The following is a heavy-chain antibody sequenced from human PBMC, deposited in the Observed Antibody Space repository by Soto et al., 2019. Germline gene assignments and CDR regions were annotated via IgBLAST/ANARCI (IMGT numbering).Heavy chain of an antibody. Sequence: EVQLVESGGGLVQPGGSLRLSCAASGFTFSSYEMNWVRQAPGKGLEWVSYISSSGSTIYYADSVKGRFTISRDNAKNSLYLQMNSLRAEDTAVYYCAWNGYGVDWYFDLWGRGTLVTVSS. CDR2: ISSSGSTI. V-gene: IGHV3-48*03. D-gene: IGHD4-17*01. J-gene: IGHJ2*01. CDR3: AWNGYGVDWYFDL. CDR1: GFTFSSYE.